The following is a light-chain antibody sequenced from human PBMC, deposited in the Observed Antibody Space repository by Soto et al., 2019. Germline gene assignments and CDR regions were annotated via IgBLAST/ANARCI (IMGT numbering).Light chain of an antibody. CDR2: DAS. V-gene: IGKV2-40*01. J-gene: IGKJ5*01. CDR3: QQYGSSIT. Sequence: DIVMTQTPLSLTVTPLDPASISCMSSQSLLDSDDGNTYLDWYLQKPGQSPQLLISDASSRATGIPDRFSGSGSGTDFTLTINRLEPEDFVVYYCQQYGSSITFGQGTRLEIK. CDR1: QSLLDSDDGNTY.